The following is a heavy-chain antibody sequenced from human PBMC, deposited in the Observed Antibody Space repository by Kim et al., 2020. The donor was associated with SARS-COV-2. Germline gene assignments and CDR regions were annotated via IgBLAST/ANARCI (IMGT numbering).Heavy chain of an antibody. CDR3: ARDSGRRAATVPWGY. J-gene: IGHJ4*02. CDR1: GYTFTSYG. Sequence: ASVKVSCKASGYTFTSYGISWVRQAPGQGLEWMGWISAYNGNTNYAQKLQGRVTMTTDTSTSTAYMELRSLRSDDTAVYYCARDSGRRAATVPWGYWGQGTLVTVSS. V-gene: IGHV1-18*01. D-gene: IGHD4-17*01. CDR2: ISAYNGNT.